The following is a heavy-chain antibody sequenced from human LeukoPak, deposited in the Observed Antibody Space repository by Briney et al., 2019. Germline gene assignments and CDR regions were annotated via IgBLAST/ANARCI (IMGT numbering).Heavy chain of an antibody. D-gene: IGHD3-10*01. CDR1: GGSFSGYY. CDR3: ARGGQGVRGVIRGYYMDV. V-gene: IGHV4-34*01. Sequence: PSETLSLTCAVYGGSFSGYYWSWIRQPPGKGLEWIGEINHSGSTNYNPSLKSRVTISVDTSKNQFSLKLSSVTAADTAVYYCARGGQGVRGVIRGYYMDVWGKGTTVTVSS. CDR2: INHSGST. J-gene: IGHJ6*03.